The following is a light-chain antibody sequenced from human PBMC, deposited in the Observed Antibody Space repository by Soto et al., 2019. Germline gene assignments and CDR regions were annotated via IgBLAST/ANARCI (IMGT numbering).Light chain of an antibody. V-gene: IGKV3-20*01. Sequence: EIVLTQSPGTPSLSPGERATLSCRASQSVSSSYLAWYQQKPGQAPRLLIYGASSRATGIPDRFSGSGSGTDFTLTISRVEPEDFAVYYCQQYGSSPYTFGQGTKLEIK. CDR3: QQYGSSPYT. CDR1: QSVSSSY. J-gene: IGKJ2*01. CDR2: GAS.